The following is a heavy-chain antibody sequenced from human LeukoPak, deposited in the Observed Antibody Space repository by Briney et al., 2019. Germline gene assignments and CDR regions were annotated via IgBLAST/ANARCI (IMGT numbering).Heavy chain of an antibody. CDR1: GYTFTSYG. V-gene: IGHV1-18*01. J-gene: IGHJ6*03. D-gene: IGHD6-6*01. CDR2: ISAYNGNT. Sequence: GASVKVSCKASGYTFTSYGISWVRQAPGQGLEWMGWISAYNGNTNYAQKLQGRVTMTTDTSTSTAYMELRSLRSDDTAVYYCARVGAARPGYFYYYYMDVWGKGTTVTVSS. CDR3: ARVGAARPGYFYYYYMDV.